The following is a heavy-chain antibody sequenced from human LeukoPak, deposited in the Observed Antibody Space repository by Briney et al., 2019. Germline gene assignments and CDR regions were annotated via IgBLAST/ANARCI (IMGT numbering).Heavy chain of an antibody. Sequence: PSETLSLTCTVSGGSISNYSWNWIRQPPGKGLEWIGYIFYSGSTNYNPSLKSRVTISLDTSKNQFSLKLSSVTAADTAVYYCARSRLVVGALDYWGQGTLVTVSS. D-gene: IGHD1-26*01. CDR3: ARSRLVVGALDY. V-gene: IGHV4-59*01. J-gene: IGHJ4*02. CDR1: GGSISNYS. CDR2: IFYSGST.